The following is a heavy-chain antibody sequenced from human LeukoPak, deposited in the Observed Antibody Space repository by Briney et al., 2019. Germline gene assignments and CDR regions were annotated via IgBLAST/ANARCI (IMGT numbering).Heavy chain of an antibody. CDR1: GFTFSSYE. CDR3: ARGPPYYDILTGYGY. D-gene: IGHD3-9*01. V-gene: IGHV3-48*03. Sequence: GGSLRLSCAASGFTFSSYEMNWVRQAPGKGLEWVSYISSSGSTIYYADSVKGRFTISRDNSKNTLYLQMNSLRAEDTAVYYCARGPPYYDILTGYGYWGQGTLVTVSS. CDR2: ISSSGSTI. J-gene: IGHJ4*02.